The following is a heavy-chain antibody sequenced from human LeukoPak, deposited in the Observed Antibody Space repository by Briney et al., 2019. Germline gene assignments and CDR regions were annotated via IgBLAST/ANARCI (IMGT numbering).Heavy chain of an antibody. CDR1: GGSTSSSNW. V-gene: IGHV4-4*02. J-gene: IGHJ4*02. CDR3: ARETSFQPEYYFDY. D-gene: IGHD2-2*01. Sequence: SGSLSLTCAVSGGSTSSSNWWSWVRQPPGKGLEWIGEIYHSGSTNYNPSLKSRVTISVDKSKNQFSLKLTSVTAADTAVYYCARETSFQPEYYFDYWGQGTLVTVSS. CDR2: IYHSGST.